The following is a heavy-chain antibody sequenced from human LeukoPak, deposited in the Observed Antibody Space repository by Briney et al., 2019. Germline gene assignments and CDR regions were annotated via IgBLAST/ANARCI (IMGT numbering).Heavy chain of an antibody. J-gene: IGHJ4*02. D-gene: IGHD5-12*01. V-gene: IGHV4-34*01. CDR3: ARGNIVATPYYFDY. CDR2: INHSGST. Sequence: PSETLSLTCAVYGGSFSGYYWSWIRQPPGKGLEWIGEINHSGSTNYNPSLKIRVTISVDTSKNQFSLKLSSVTAADTAVYYCARGNIVATPYYFDYWGQGTLVTVSS. CDR1: GGSFSGYY.